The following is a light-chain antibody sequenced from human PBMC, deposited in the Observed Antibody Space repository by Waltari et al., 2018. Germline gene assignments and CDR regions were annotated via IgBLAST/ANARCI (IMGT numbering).Light chain of an antibody. Sequence: QSALTQPASVSGSPGQSITISCTGTSSDVGSYNLVSWYQQYPGKAPKLMISEVSKRPSGVSYRFSGSKSGNTASLTISGLQAEDEADYYRCSYAGSSTWVFGGGTKLTVL. CDR2: EVS. CDR1: SSDVGSYNL. CDR3: CSYAGSSTWV. V-gene: IGLV2-23*02. J-gene: IGLJ3*02.